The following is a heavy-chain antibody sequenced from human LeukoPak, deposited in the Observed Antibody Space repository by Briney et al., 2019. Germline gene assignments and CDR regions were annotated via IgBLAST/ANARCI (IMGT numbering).Heavy chain of an antibody. D-gene: IGHD6-6*01. CDR3: ARDNEYSSSSGDY. J-gene: IGHJ4*02. CDR1: GFTFSSYS. CDR2: ISSSSSSYI. Sequence: GGSLRLSCAASGFTFSSYSMNWVRQAPGKGLEWVSSISSSSSSYIYYADSVKGRFTISRDNAKNSLYLQMNSLRAEDTAVYYCARDNEYSSSSGDYWGQGTLVTVSS. V-gene: IGHV3-21*01.